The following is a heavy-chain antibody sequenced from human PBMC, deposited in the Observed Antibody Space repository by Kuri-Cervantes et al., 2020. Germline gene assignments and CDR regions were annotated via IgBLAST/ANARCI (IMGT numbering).Heavy chain of an antibody. Sequence: GGSLRLSCAASGFTFSSYGMHWVRQAPGKGLEWVAVIWYDGSNKYYADSVKGRFTISRDNSKNTLYLQVNSLRAEDTAVYYCARDPLYCSGGSCYYGMDVWGQGTTVTVSS. CDR2: IWYDGSNK. V-gene: IGHV3-33*01. J-gene: IGHJ6*02. CDR1: GFTFSSYG. D-gene: IGHD2-15*01. CDR3: ARDPLYCSGGSCYYGMDV.